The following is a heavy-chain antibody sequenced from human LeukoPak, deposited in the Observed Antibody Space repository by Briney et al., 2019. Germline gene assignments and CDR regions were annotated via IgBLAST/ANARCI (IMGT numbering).Heavy chain of an antibody. CDR1: GYTFTGYY. V-gene: IGHV1-2*06. D-gene: IGHD3-22*01. Sequence: ASVKVSCKASGYTFTGYYMHWVRQAPGQGLEWMGRINPNSGGTNYAQKFQGRVTMTRGTSISTAYMELSRLRSDDTAVYYCARDRARSYYDSSGYYYVISDAFDIWGQGTMVTVSS. CDR2: INPNSGGT. J-gene: IGHJ3*02. CDR3: ARDRARSYYDSSGYYYVISDAFDI.